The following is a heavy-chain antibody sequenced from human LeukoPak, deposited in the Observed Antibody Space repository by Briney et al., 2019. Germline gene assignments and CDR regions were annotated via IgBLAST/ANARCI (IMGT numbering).Heavy chain of an antibody. Sequence: GGSLRLSCTASGFSFSGHWMHWARQLPGKGLVWVSRISPTGSTTSYADSVKGRFTVSRANAKNTLYLQVNNLRAEDTAVYYCARGPNSNWSGLDFWGQGTLLTVSS. J-gene: IGHJ4*02. D-gene: IGHD6-6*01. CDR1: GFSFSGHW. CDR3: ARGPNSNWSGLDF. CDR2: ISPTGSTT. V-gene: IGHV3-74*01.